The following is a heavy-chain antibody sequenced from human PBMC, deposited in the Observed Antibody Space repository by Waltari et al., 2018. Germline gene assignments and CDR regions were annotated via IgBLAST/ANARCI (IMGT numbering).Heavy chain of an antibody. CDR3: ACSSSWYNAFDI. CDR2: ISYDGSNK. J-gene: IGHJ3*02. Sequence: VQLVESGGGVVQPGRSLRLSCAASGFTFRSYAMHWDRQAPGKGLELLAFISYDGSNKYYEDSVKGRFTISRVNSKNTLYLQRNSLRAEDTAVYYCACSSSWYNAFDIWGQGTMVTVSS. V-gene: IGHV3-30-3*01. CDR1: GFTFRSYA. D-gene: IGHD6-13*01.